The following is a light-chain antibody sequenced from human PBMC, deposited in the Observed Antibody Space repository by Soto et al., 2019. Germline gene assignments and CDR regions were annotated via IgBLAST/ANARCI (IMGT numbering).Light chain of an antibody. CDR2: DTT. J-gene: IGLJ3*02. Sequence: QAVVSQESSLTVSPGGTVTLTCGSTTGPVTSAHYADWFQQKPGQAPTTLIYDTTNKHSWTPARFSASLLGGKAALTLSGAQREDEAEYYCLLSYGDTKMFGGGTKLTVL. CDR1: TGPVTSAHY. CDR3: LLSYGDTKM. V-gene: IGLV7-46*01.